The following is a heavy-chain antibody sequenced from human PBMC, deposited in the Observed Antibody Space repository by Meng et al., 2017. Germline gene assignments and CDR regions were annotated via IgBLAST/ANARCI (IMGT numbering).Heavy chain of an antibody. CDR1: VWSVSAYS. CDR2: INHSGST. D-gene: IGHD3-3*01. V-gene: IGHV4-34*01. J-gene: IGHJ4*02. CDR3: ARRWVIWSGYRLDY. Sequence: QVHLPSCGHALLNPSESLALICAVYVWSVSAYSWSWSRQPPGKGLEWIGEINHSGSTNYNPSLKSRVTISVDTSKNQFSLKLSSVTAADTAVYYCARRWVIWSGYRLDYWGQGTLVTVSS.